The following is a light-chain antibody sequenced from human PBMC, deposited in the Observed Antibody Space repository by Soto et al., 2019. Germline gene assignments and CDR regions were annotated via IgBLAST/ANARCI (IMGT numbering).Light chain of an antibody. CDR3: CSYADSNPVI. J-gene: IGLJ2*01. V-gene: IGLV2-23*01. Sequence: QSALTQPASVSGSPGQSITLSCTGTSNDIGSYNLVSWYQQHPGEAPKLMIYDGSKRPSGISNRFSASKSGNTAPLTISGLQAEDEDDYYCCSYADSNPVIFGGGTKVTVL. CDR2: DGS. CDR1: SNDIGSYNL.